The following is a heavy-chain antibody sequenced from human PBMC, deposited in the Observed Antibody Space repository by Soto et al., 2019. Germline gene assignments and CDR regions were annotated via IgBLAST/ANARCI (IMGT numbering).Heavy chain of an antibody. D-gene: IGHD3-9*01. V-gene: IGHV5-51*01. CDR2: IYPGDSDT. Sequence: PGESLKISCKGSGYSFTSYWIGWVRQMPGKGLEWMGIIYPGDSDTRYSPSFQGQVTISADKSISTAYLQWSSLKASDTAMYYCARSRSYDILTGFRPYYFDYWGQGTLVTVSS. J-gene: IGHJ4*02. CDR3: ARSRSYDILTGFRPYYFDY. CDR1: GYSFTSYW.